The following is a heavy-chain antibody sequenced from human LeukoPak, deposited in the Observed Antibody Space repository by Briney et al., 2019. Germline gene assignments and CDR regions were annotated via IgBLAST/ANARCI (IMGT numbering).Heavy chain of an antibody. Sequence: ASVKVSCKASGYTFTGYYMHWVRQAPGQGLEWMGWINPNSGGTNYAQKFQGRVTMTRDTSISTAYMELSRLTSDDTAVYYCVRDLGGATKVPPYFDYWGQGTLVTVSS. D-gene: IGHD1-26*01. V-gene: IGHV1-2*02. CDR3: VRDLGGATKVPPYFDY. J-gene: IGHJ4*02. CDR2: INPNSGGT. CDR1: GYTFTGYY.